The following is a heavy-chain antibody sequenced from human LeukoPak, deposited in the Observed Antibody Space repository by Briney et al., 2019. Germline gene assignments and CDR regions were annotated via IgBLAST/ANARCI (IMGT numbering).Heavy chain of an antibody. CDR3: ARLVSTTRDY. V-gene: IGHV4-39*07. Sequence: PSETLSLTCTVSGGSISSSNYYWGWIRQPPGKGLEWIGSIYYSGSIYYNPSLKSRVTISVDTSKNQFSLKVRSVTAADTAVYYCARLVSTTRDYWGQGTLVTVSS. J-gene: IGHJ4*02. CDR2: IYYSGSI. D-gene: IGHD4-11*01. CDR1: GGSISSSNYY.